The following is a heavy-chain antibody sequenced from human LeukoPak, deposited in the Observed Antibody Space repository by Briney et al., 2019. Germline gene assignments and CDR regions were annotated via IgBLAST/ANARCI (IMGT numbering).Heavy chain of an antibody. CDR3: ASTSTSFGYDGSTYGF. D-gene: IGHD5-12*01. CDR1: GFTFSSYA. J-gene: IGHJ4*02. CDR2: ISYDGSNK. V-gene: IGHV3-30*09. Sequence: GGSLRLSWAASGFTFSSYAMHWVRQAPGKGLEWVAVISYDGSNKYYADSVKGRFAISRDNSKNTLYLQMNSLRAEDTAVYYCASTSTSFGYDGSTYGFWGQETLVTVP.